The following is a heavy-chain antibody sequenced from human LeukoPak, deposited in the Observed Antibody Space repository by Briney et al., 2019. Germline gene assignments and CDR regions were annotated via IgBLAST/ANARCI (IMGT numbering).Heavy chain of an antibody. V-gene: IGHV4-4*07. CDR3: ARVAGYCSSTSCSPWYAFDI. J-gene: IGHJ3*02. D-gene: IGHD2-2*01. Sequence: PSETLSLTCTVSGGSISSYYWSWIRQPAGKGLEWIGRIYTSGSTNYNPSLKSRVTMSVDTSKNQFSLKLSSVTAADTAVYYCARVAGYCSSTSCSPWYAFDIWGQGTMVTVSS. CDR1: GGSISSYY. CDR2: IYTSGST.